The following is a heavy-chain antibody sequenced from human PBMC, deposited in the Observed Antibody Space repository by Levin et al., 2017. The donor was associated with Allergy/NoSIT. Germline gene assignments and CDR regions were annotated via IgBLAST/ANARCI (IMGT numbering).Heavy chain of an antibody. D-gene: IGHD6-13*01. CDR2: VNQDGSVK. CDR3: ATSAASAGND. J-gene: IGHJ4*02. Sequence: GGSLRLSCAASGFTFTWYWMSWVRQAPGKGLEWVANVNQDGSVKFYVDSVKGRFTISRDNAKNSLYLEMNSLRAEDTAVYYCATSAASAGNDWGQGTLVTVSS. CDR1: GFTFTWYW. V-gene: IGHV3-7*03.